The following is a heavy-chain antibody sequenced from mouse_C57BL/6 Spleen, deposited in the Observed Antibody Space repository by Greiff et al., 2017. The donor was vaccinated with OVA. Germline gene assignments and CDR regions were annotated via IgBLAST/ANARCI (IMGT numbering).Heavy chain of an antibody. J-gene: IGHJ3*01. CDR2: ISYDGSN. Sequence: ESGPGLVKPSQSLSLTCSVTGYSITSGYYWNWIRQFPGNKLEWMGYISYDGSNNYNPSLKNRISITRDTSKNQFFLQLNSVTTEDTATNYCAREGTTVVAPFAYWGQGTLVTVSA. D-gene: IGHD1-1*01. V-gene: IGHV3-6*01. CDR3: AREGTTVVAPFAY. CDR1: GYSITSGYY.